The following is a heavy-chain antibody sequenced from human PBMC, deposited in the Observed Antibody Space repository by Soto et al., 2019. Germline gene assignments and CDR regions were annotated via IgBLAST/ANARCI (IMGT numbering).Heavy chain of an antibody. J-gene: IGHJ6*02. D-gene: IGHD3-22*01. V-gene: IGHV1-8*01. Sequence: WASVKVSCKASGGTFTSYDINWVRQATGQGLEWMGWMNPNSGNTGYAQKFQGRVTMTRNTSISTAYMELSSLRSEDTAVYYCARVGYYYDSSGYYSDGMDVWGQGTTVTVSS. CDR2: MNPNSGNT. CDR1: GGTFTSYD. CDR3: ARVGYYYDSSGYYSDGMDV.